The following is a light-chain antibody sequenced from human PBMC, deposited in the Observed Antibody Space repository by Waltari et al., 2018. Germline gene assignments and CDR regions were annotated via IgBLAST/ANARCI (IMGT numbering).Light chain of an antibody. Sequence: QAVLTQPSSLSASPGASASLTCTLHSGIIIGTYSIFWYQQKPGSPPHFLLRYKSDSDKQQASGVPSRFSGSKDASANAGILLISGLQSEDEADYYCMIWHSSAVVFGGGTKLTVL. CDR2: YKSDSDK. J-gene: IGLJ2*01. CDR3: MIWHSSAVV. CDR1: SGIIIGTYS. V-gene: IGLV5-45*03.